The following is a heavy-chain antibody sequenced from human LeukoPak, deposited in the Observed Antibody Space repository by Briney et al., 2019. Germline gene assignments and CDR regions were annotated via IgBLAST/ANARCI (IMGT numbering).Heavy chain of an antibody. CDR1: GGSISSGGYS. CDR2: IYHSGST. V-gene: IGHV4-30-2*01. Sequence: SETLSLTCAVSGGSISSGGYSWSWIRQPPGKGLEWIGYIYHSGSTYYNPSLKSRVTISLDRSKNQFSLKLSSVTAADTAVYYCSASRDGYNYFDYWGQGTLVTVSS. J-gene: IGHJ4*02. D-gene: IGHD5-24*01. CDR3: SASRDGYNYFDY.